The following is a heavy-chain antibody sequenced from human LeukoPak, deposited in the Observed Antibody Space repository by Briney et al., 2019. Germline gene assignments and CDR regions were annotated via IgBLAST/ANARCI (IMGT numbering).Heavy chain of an antibody. J-gene: IGHJ4*02. D-gene: IGHD3-10*01. V-gene: IGHV3-7*01. CDR3: ARVWFGERTNYFDY. CDR1: GFTFSSYW. CDR2: IKQDGSEK. Sequence: PGGSLRLSCAASGFTFSSYWMSWVRQAPGKGLEWVANIKQDGSEKYYVDSVKGRFTISRDNAKNSLYLQMNSLRAEDTAVYYCARVWFGERTNYFDYWGQGTLVTVSS.